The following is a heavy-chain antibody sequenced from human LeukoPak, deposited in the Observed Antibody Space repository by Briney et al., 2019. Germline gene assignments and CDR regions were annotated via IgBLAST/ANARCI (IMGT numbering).Heavy chain of an antibody. J-gene: IGHJ4*02. CDR3: AKDVYSSGCGYFDY. D-gene: IGHD6-19*01. V-gene: IGHV4-4*02. CDR1: GGSISSSNW. CDR2: IYHSGST. Sequence: PSETLSLTCAVSGGSISSSNWWSWVRQPPGKGLEWIGEIYHSGSTNYNPSLKSRVTISVVKSKNQFSLKLSSVTAADTAVYYCAKDVYSSGCGYFDYWGQGTLVTVSS.